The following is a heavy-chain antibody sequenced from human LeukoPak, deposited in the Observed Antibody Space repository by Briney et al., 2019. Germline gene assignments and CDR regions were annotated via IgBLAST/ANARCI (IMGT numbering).Heavy chain of an antibody. CDR2: INHNGETI. CDR3: ARDNDWAFDY. CDR1: GFPFSSYV. J-gene: IGHJ4*02. Sequence: AGGSLRLSCAASGFPFSSYVMCWVRQAPGKGLEWVSYINHNGETIYYPDFVKGRFTITRDNAKNSLYLQMNSLRDEDTAVYYCARDNDWAFDYWGQGTLVTVSS. V-gene: IGHV3-48*02. D-gene: IGHD3-9*01.